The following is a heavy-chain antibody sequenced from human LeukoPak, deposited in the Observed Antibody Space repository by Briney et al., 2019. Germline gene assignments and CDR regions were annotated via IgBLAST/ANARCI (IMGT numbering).Heavy chain of an antibody. Sequence: ASVKVSCKASGYTFTSYAMNWVRQAPGQGLEWMGWINTNTGNPTYAQGFTGRFVFSLDTSVSTAYLQISSLKAEDTAVYYCARAGEIWFNYYYYYMDVWGKGTTVTVSS. V-gene: IGHV7-4-1*02. CDR1: GYTFTSYA. J-gene: IGHJ6*03. D-gene: IGHD2-21*01. CDR3: ARAGEIWFNYYYYYMDV. CDR2: INTNTGNP.